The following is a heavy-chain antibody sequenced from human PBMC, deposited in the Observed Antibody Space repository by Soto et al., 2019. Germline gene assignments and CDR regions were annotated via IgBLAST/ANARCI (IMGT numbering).Heavy chain of an antibody. D-gene: IGHD3-22*01. Sequence: SETLSLTCTVSGGSISSFYWSWIRQPAGKGLEWIGRIYASGSTNYNPSLKSRVTISGDTSKSQFSLILNSVTAADTAVYYCARVGPWVTYYYDSSPYTFENWFDPWGQGTLVTVSS. CDR1: GGSISSFY. J-gene: IGHJ5*02. CDR3: ARVGPWVTYYYDSSPYTFENWFDP. CDR2: IYASGST. V-gene: IGHV4-4*07.